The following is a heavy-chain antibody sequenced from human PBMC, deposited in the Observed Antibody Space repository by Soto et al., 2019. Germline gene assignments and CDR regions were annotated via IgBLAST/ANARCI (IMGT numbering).Heavy chain of an antibody. CDR1: GGSFSGYY. CDR2: INRSGST. D-gene: IGHD3-9*01. CDR3: AHAEILTGVFDY. V-gene: IGHV4-34*01. J-gene: IGHJ4*02. Sequence: SETLSLTCAVYGGSFSGYYWSRIRQPPGKGMEWIGEINRSGSTNYNRSLKTRVTISVDTSKNQFSLKLSSVTAADTAVYYCAHAEILTGVFDYWGQGTLVTVSS.